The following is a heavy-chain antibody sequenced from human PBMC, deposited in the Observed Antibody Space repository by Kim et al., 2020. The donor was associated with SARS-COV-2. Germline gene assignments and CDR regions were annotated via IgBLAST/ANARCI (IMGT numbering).Heavy chain of an antibody. CDR1: GGSFSGYY. D-gene: IGHD3-22*01. CDR2: INHSGST. J-gene: IGHJ1*01. CDR3: VRGPTYYYDSSGYYNYFQH. Sequence: SETLSLTCAVYGGSFSGYYWSWIRQPPGKGLEWIGEINHSGSTNYNPSLKSRVTISVDTSKNQFSLKLSSVTAADTAVYYCVRGPTYYYDSSGYYNYFQHWGQGTLVTVSS. V-gene: IGHV4-34*01.